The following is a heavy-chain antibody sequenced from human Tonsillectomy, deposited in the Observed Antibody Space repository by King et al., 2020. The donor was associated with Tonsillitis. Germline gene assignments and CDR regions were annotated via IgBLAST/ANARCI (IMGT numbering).Heavy chain of an antibody. D-gene: IGHD2-15*01. Sequence: QLQESGPGLVKPSQTLSLTCSVSGGSISSGPYYWSWIRQPAGKGLEWIGRIDTSGSTNYSPSLKSRVTISVDTSKNQFSLQLNSVTAADTAVYYCARDDDSLEIFDSWGQGTLVIVSS. CDR2: IDTSGST. CDR1: GGSISSGPYY. CDR3: ARDDDSLEIFDS. V-gene: IGHV4-61*02. J-gene: IGHJ4*02.